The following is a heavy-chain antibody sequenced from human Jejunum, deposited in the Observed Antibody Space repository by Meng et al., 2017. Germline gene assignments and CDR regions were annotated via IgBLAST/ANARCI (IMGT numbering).Heavy chain of an antibody. Sequence: QVQLQHWGAGLLKPSETLSLPCVVSGGSFSSYYWSWIRQPPGKGLEWIGEISHSGDTKYNPSLMSRVTISADTSKNQFSLKLTSVTAADTAVYYCAKNNWFDPWGQGTLVTVSS. V-gene: IGHV4-34*01. J-gene: IGHJ5*02. CDR1: GGSFSSYY. CDR3: AKNNWFDP. CDR2: ISHSGDT.